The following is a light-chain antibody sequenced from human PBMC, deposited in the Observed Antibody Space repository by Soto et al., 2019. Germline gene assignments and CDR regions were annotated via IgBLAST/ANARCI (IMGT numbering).Light chain of an antibody. CDR2: EVS. CDR3: RSYAGSNNFF. J-gene: IGLJ1*01. Sequence: QSALTQPPSASGSPGQSVTISCTGTSSDVGGYNFVSWYQHHPGKAPKLMIYEVSKRPSGVPDRFSGSKSGNTASLTVSGLQAEDEADYYCRSYAGSNNFFFGTGTKLTVL. CDR1: SSDVGGYNF. V-gene: IGLV2-8*01.